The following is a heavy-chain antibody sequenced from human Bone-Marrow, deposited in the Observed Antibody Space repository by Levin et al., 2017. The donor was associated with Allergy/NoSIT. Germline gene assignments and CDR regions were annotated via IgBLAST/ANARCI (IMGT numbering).Heavy chain of an antibody. CDR2: ISYDGSNK. CDR1: GFTFSSYG. Sequence: PGGSLRLSCAASGFTFSSYGMHWVRQAPGKGLEWVAVISYDGSNKYYADSVKGRFTISRDNSKNTLYLQMNSLRAEDTAVYYCAKELERPEPYYYYGMDVWGQGTTVTVSS. J-gene: IGHJ6*02. D-gene: IGHD1-1*01. V-gene: IGHV3-30*18. CDR3: AKELERPEPYYYYGMDV.